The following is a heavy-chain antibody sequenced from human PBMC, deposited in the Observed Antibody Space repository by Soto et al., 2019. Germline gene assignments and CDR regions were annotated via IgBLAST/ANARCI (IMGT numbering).Heavy chain of an antibody. Sequence: QVQLVQSGAEVKKPGASVKVSCKASGDTFTDYYIHWVRQAPGQGLEWMGTVNPSGGHTTYAQHFLGRMTMTRDTSTSTLSMELTSLTSEDTAVYYCARGGHVVVVTAALDYWGQGTLGTVSS. CDR1: GDTFTDYY. D-gene: IGHD2-21*02. J-gene: IGHJ4*02. CDR2: VNPSGGHT. CDR3: ARGGHVVVVTAALDY. V-gene: IGHV1-46*01.